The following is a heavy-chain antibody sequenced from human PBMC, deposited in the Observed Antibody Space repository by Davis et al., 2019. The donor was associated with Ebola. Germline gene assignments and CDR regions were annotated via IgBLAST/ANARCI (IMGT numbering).Heavy chain of an antibody. J-gene: IGHJ6*02. CDR1: GFTFSA. Sequence: GGSLRLSCAASGFTFSALHWVRPAPGKGLERVAVISYDGSNKYYADSVKGRFTISRDNSKNTLYLQMNSLRAEDTAVYYCANDLGYCTDGSCYYYHYGMDVWGQGTTVTVSS. CDR2: ISYDGSNK. V-gene: IGHV3-30*18. D-gene: IGHD2-8*01. CDR3: ANDLGYCTDGSCYYYHYGMDV.